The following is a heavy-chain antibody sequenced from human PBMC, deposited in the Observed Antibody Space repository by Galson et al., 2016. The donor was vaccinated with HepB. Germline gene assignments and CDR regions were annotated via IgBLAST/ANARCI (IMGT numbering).Heavy chain of an antibody. Sequence: CAISGDSVSSNDAIWNWIRQSPSRGLEWLGRTYYRSKWYNHYAVSVKSQITIDPDTSRNQISLQLNSVTPEDTAVYYCARDTSTWDGLGTEYFHHWGQGTLVTVSS. D-gene: IGHD2-2*01. J-gene: IGHJ1*01. CDR2: TYYRSKWYN. CDR3: ARDTSTWDGLGTEYFHH. CDR1: GDSVSSNDAI. V-gene: IGHV6-1*01.